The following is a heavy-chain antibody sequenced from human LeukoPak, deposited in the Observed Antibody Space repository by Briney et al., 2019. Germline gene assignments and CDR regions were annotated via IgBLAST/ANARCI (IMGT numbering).Heavy chain of an antibody. J-gene: IGHJ4*02. CDR3: ARDFCDIWSGYWV. Sequence: GGSLRLSCAVSGFSVRTNYMSWVRQAPGKGLEWVSVIFWDGSTYYEDSVKGRFSISRDNSKNMVYLQMSNLRAEDTAVYYCARDFCDIWSGYWVWGQGTLVTVSS. D-gene: IGHD3-3*01. CDR1: GFSVRTNY. V-gene: IGHV3-66*01. CDR2: IFWDGST.